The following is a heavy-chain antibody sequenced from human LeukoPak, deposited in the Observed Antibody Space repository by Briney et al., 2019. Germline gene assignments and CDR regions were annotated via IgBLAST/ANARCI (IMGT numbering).Heavy chain of an antibody. CDR1: GFTFSNYA. D-gene: IGHD6-13*01. CDR3: AKDPGYSSSWYGFYFDY. Sequence: GGSLRLSCAASGFTFSNYALSWVRQAPGKGLQWVSAISGRGGSTYYADSVKGRFTISRDNSKNTLYLQMNGLRAEDTAVYYCAKDPGYSSSWYGFYFDYWGQGTLVTVAS. J-gene: IGHJ4*02. CDR2: ISGRGGST. V-gene: IGHV3-23*01.